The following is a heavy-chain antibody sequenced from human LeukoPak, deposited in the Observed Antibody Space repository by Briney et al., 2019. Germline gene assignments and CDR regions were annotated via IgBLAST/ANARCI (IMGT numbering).Heavy chain of an antibody. Sequence: GGSLRLSCAASGFTFSSYGMHWVRQAPGKGLEWVAFIRYDGSNKYYADSVKGRFTISRDNSKNTLYLQMNSLRAEDTAVYYCAKDQELRFLEWLPGAPLDYWGQGTLVTVSS. D-gene: IGHD3-3*01. J-gene: IGHJ4*02. CDR1: GFTFSSYG. CDR3: AKDQELRFLEWLPGAPLDY. CDR2: IRYDGSNK. V-gene: IGHV3-30*02.